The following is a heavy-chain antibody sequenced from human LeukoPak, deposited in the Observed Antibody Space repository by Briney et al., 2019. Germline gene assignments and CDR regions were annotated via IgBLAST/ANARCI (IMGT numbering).Heavy chain of an antibody. CDR2: ISGSGGST. CDR3: AKFREYYYDSSGFNP. J-gene: IGHJ5*02. CDR1: GLTFSSYA. D-gene: IGHD3-22*01. Sequence: AGGSLRHSCAASGLTFSSYARSWVRQAPGKGLEWVSAISGSGGSTYYADSVKGRFTISRDNSKNTLYLQMNSLRAEDTAVYYCAKFREYYYDSSGFNPWGQGTLVTVSS. V-gene: IGHV3-23*01.